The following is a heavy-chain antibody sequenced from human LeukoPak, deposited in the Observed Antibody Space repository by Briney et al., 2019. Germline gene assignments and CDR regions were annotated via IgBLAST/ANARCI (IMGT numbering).Heavy chain of an antibody. D-gene: IGHD3-3*01. V-gene: IGHV3-30-3*01. CDR3: ARDQYDTWSRRGNFDS. J-gene: IGHJ4*02. CDR2: ISYDGSNK. CDR1: GFTFSSYA. Sequence: GGSLRLSCAASGFTFSSYAMHWVRQAPGKGLEWVAVISYDGSNKYYADSVKGRFTISRDNSKNTLYLQMNSLRVEDTAVFYCARDQYDTWSRRGNFDSWGQGTLVIVSS.